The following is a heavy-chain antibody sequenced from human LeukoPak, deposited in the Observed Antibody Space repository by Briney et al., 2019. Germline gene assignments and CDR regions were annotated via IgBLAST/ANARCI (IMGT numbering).Heavy chain of an antibody. D-gene: IGHD6-6*01. CDR2: FDPEDGET. V-gene: IGHV1-24*01. J-gene: IGHJ4*02. CDR3: SAARPYSSSLDY. CDR1: GYTLTELS. Sequence: ASVTVSCKVSGYTLTELSMHWVRQAPGKGLEWMGGFDPEDGETIYAQKFQGRVTMTEDTSTDTAYMELSSLRSEDTAVYYCSAARPYSSSLDYWGQGTLVTVSS.